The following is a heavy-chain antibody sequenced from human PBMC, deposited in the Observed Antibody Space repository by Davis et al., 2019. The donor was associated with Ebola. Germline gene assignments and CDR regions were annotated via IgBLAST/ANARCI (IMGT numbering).Heavy chain of an antibody. J-gene: IGHJ4*02. D-gene: IGHD2-2*02. CDR1: GFTFSGSA. Sequence: GESLKISCAASGFTFSGSAMHWVRQASGKGLEWVGRIRSKANSYATAYAASVKGRFTISRDDSKNTAYLQMNSLKTEDTAVYYCSSAPSCRSTSCYMGVDYWGQGTLVTVSS. CDR3: SSAPSCRSTSCYMGVDY. CDR2: IRSKANSYAT. V-gene: IGHV3-73*01.